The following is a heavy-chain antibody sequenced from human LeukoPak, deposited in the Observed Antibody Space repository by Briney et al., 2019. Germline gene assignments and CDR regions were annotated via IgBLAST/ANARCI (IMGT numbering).Heavy chain of an antibody. D-gene: IGHD6-19*01. Sequence: SETLSLTCAVYGGSFSGYYWSWIRQPPGKGLEWIGSIYYSGSTYYNPSLKSRVTISVDTSKNQFSLKLSSVTAADTAVYYCARDSIRSGWYWGGGYYFDYWGQGTLVTVSS. V-gene: IGHV4-34*01. CDR2: IYYSGST. CDR1: GGSFSGYY. CDR3: ARDSIRSGWYWGGGYYFDY. J-gene: IGHJ4*02.